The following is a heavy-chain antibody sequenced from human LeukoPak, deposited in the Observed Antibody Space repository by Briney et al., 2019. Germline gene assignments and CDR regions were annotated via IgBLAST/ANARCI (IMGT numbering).Heavy chain of an antibody. CDR1: GGSFSGYY. CDR3: ARVGPSSKIAAAGAFDI. V-gene: IGHV4-34*01. CDR2: INHSGST. D-gene: IGHD6-25*01. Sequence: KASETLSLTCAVYGGSFSGYYWSWIRQPPGKGLEWIGEINHSGSTKYNPSLKSRVTISVDTSKNQFSLKLSSVTAADTAVYYCARVGPSSKIAAAGAFDIWGQGTMVTVSS. J-gene: IGHJ3*02.